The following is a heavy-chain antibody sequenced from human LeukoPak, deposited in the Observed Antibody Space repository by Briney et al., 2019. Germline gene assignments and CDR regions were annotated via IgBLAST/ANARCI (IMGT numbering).Heavy chain of an antibody. J-gene: IGHJ6*03. CDR2: IIPIFGTA. CDR1: GSTFSSYA. CDR3: ARAHVDIVATTEYYYYYMDV. V-gene: IGHV1-69*13. Sequence: SATVSCKASGSTFSSYAISWVRQAPGQGLEWMGGIIPIFGTANYAQKFQGRVTITADESTSTAYMELSSLRSEDTAVYYCARAHVDIVATTEYYYYYMDVWGKGTTVTISS. D-gene: IGHD5-12*01.